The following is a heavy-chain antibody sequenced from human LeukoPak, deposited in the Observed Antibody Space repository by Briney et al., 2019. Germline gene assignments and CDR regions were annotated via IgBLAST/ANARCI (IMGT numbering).Heavy chain of an antibody. CDR1: GYTFTSYD. CDR3: AREPDDYSNYLLDY. Sequence: ASVKVSCKAPGYTFTSYDINWVRQATGQGLEWMGWMNPNSGNTGYAQKFQGRVTMTRNTSISTAYMELSSLRSEDTAVYYCAREPDDYSNYLLDYWGQGTLVTVSS. CDR2: MNPNSGNT. V-gene: IGHV1-8*01. D-gene: IGHD4-11*01. J-gene: IGHJ4*02.